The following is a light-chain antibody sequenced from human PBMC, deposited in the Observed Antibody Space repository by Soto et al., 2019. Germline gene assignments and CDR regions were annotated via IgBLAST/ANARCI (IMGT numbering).Light chain of an antibody. CDR3: QKCKVAPFT. CDR2: AAS. J-gene: IGKJ4*01. CDR1: QDIGNF. Sequence: DIQMTQSPYSLSAFVGDRVTIACRASQDIGNFLAWYQQKPGKVPKLLIYAASTLQSGVPSRFSGSGSGTDFTLTISSLQPEDVATYYCQKCKVAPFTFGGGTKVDIK. V-gene: IGKV1-27*01.